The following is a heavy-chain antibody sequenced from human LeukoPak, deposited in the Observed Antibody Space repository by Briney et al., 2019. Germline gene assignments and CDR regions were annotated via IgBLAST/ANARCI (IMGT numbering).Heavy chain of an antibody. D-gene: IGHD6-19*01. CDR1: GASISSDTYF. Sequence: PSQTLSLTCTVAGASISSDTYFWSWIRQPAGKGLEWIGRISSTGRTDYNPSLTSRVTISIDTSKNQLSMQLNSVTAADTAVYYCAKGAGPPWFDPWGQGTLVTVSS. V-gene: IGHV4-61*02. CDR3: AKGAGPPWFDP. J-gene: IGHJ5*02. CDR2: ISSTGRT.